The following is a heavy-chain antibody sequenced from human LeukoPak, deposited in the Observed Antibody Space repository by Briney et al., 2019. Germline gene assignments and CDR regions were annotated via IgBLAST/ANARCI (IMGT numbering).Heavy chain of an antibody. J-gene: IGHJ4*02. V-gene: IGHV3-7*01. CDR3: ARDGEWWVDY. CDR1: GFTFNKYW. CDR2: IKQDGSEK. D-gene: IGHD2-15*01. Sequence: GGSLRVSCAASGFTFNKYWMSWVRQAPGQGLEWVANIKQDGSEKYYVDSMKGVFTTSRDNAKNPLYLQMTGLRAEDTAVYYCARDGEWWVDYWGQGTLVTVSS.